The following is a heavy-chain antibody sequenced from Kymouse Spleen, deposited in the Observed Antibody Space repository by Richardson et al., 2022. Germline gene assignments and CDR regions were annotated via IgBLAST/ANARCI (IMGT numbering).Heavy chain of an antibody. CDR1: GGSVSSGSYY. D-gene: IGHD3-10*01. CDR2: IYYSGST. V-gene: IGHV4-61*01. CDR3: ARDGTMVRGAYYYGMDV. Sequence: QVQLQESGPGLVKPSETLSLTCTVSGGSVSSGSYYWSWIRQPPGKGLEWIGYIYYSGSTNYNPSLKSRVTISVDTSKNQFSLKLSSVTAADTAVYYCARDGTMVRGAYYYGMDVWGQGTTVTVSS. J-gene: IGHJ6*02.